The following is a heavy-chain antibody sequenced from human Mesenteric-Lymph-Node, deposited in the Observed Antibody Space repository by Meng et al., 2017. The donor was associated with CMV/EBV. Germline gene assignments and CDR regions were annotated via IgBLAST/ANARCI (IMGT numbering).Heavy chain of an antibody. J-gene: IGHJ4*02. Sequence: GESLKISCAASGFTFSNAWMSWVRQAPGKGLEWVGLIKSKTDGGTTDYAAPVKGRFTISRDDSKTTLYLQMNSLKTEDTGVYYCAGAAYYFDFWGQGTLVTVSS. V-gene: IGHV3-15*01. CDR3: AGAAYYFDF. CDR2: IKSKTDGGTT. CDR1: GFTFSNAW. D-gene: IGHD1-26*01.